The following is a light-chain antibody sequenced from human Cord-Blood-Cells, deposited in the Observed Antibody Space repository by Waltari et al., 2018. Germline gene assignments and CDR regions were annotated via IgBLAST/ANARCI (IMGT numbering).Light chain of an antibody. CDR2: DVS. V-gene: IGLV2-11*01. CDR3: CSYAGSYTFDVV. J-gene: IGLJ2*01. Sequence: QSALTQPRSVSGSPGPSVTISCTGTSSDVGGYNYVSWYQQHPGKAPKLMIYDVSKRPSGVPDRFSGSKSGNTASLTISGLQAEDEAEYYCCSYAGSYTFDVVFGGGTKLTVL. CDR1: SSDVGGYNY.